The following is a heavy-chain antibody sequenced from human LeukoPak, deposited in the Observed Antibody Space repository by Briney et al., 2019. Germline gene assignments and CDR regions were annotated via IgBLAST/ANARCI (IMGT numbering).Heavy chain of an antibody. CDR2: IHYSGST. J-gene: IGHJ3*02. Sequence: PSETLSLTCTVSGGSIGSYSWNWIRQPPGKGLEWVGHIHYSGSTNYNPSLKSRVTISVDTSKNQFSLKLSSATAADTAVYYCAKRQHGSESYGAFEIWGQGTMVIVSS. CDR1: GGSIGSYS. D-gene: IGHD3-10*01. CDR3: AKRQHGSESYGAFEI. V-gene: IGHV4-59*08.